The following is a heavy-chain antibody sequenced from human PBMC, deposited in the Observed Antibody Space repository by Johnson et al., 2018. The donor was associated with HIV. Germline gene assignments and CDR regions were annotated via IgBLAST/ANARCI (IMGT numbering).Heavy chain of an antibody. D-gene: IGHD3-22*01. Sequence: VQLVESGGGVVQPGGSLRLSCAATGFTFSSYGMHWVRQAPGKGLEWVTFIRCDGSNKYYADSVKGRFTLYRDNRKNSMYLQMNSLRAEDTAVYYCARERDYYDSFWLDHDAFDIWGQGTMVTVSS. CDR3: ARERDYYDSFWLDHDAFDI. V-gene: IGHV3-30*02. J-gene: IGHJ3*02. CDR1: GFTFSSYG. CDR2: IRCDGSNK.